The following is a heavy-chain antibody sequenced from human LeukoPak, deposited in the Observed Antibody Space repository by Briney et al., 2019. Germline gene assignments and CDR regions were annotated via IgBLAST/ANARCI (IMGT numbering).Heavy chain of an antibody. CDR2: IYYSGST. J-gene: IGHJ6*02. CDR1: GGSISSYY. Sequence: SETLSLTCTVSGGSISSYYWSWLRQPPGKGLEWIGYIYYSGSTNYNPSLKSRVTISVDTSKNQFSLKLSSVTAEDTAVYYCAREDRYSGMDVWGQGTTVTVSS. CDR3: AREDRYSGMDV. D-gene: IGHD3-16*02. V-gene: IGHV4-59*01.